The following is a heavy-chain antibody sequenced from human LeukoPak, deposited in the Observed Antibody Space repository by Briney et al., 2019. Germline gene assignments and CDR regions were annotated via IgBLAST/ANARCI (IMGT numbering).Heavy chain of an antibody. J-gene: IGHJ1*01. Sequence: PGGSLRLSCAASGFTFSSYAMSWVRQAPGKGLEWVAVIWYDGSNINYVDSVKGRFTISRDNPKSTLYLQMNSLRVEDTAMYYCARGGPNPRTAGFRHWGQGTLVTVSS. V-gene: IGHV3-33*08. CDR3: ARGGPNPRTAGFRH. CDR1: GFTFSSYA. D-gene: IGHD1-14*01. CDR2: IWYDGSNI.